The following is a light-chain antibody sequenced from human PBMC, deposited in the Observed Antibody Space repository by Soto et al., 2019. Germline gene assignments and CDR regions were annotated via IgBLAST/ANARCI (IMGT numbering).Light chain of an antibody. CDR2: GAS. Sequence: EIVMTQSPATLSVSPGARATLSCRASQSVSSNLVWYQQKPGQAPRLLIYGASTRATGIPARFSGSGSGTEFTFTISSLQSEDFAVYYCQQYNNWPPITFGQGTRLEIK. V-gene: IGKV3-15*01. CDR1: QSVSSN. CDR3: QQYNNWPPIT. J-gene: IGKJ5*01.